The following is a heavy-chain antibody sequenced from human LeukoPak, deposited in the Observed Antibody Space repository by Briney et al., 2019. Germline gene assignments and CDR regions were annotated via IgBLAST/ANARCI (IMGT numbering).Heavy chain of an antibody. D-gene: IGHD3-10*01. CDR3: ARTLGSSGSYYSPHYGMDV. V-gene: IGHV4-34*01. J-gene: IGHJ6*02. Sequence: PSETLSLTCAVYGGSFSGYYWSWIRQPPGKGLEWIGEINHSGSTNYNPSLKSRVTISVDTSKNQFSLKLSSVTAADTAVYYCARTLGSSGSYYSPHYGMDVWGQGTTVTVSS. CDR2: INHSGST. CDR1: GGSFSGYY.